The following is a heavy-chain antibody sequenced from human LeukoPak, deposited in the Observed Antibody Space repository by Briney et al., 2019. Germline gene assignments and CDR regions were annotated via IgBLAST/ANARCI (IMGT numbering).Heavy chain of an antibody. Sequence: SQTLSLTCTVSGYSISSGYYWGWIRQPPGKGLEWIGSIYHSGSTYYNPSLKSRVTISVDTSKNQLSLKLSSVTAADTAVYYCARDLDYSNSPWGQGTLVTVSS. CDR3: ARDLDYSNSP. CDR1: GYSISSGYY. CDR2: IYHSGST. J-gene: IGHJ5*02. V-gene: IGHV4-38-2*02. D-gene: IGHD4-11*01.